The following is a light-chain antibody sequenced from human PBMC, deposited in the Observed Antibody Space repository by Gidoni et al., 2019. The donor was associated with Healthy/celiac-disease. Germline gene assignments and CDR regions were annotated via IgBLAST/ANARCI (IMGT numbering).Light chain of an antibody. CDR1: SSDVGGDNY. CDR3: CSYAGSYGYV. CDR2: DVS. V-gene: IGLV2-11*01. J-gene: IGLJ1*01. Sequence: HSVTISCTGTSSDVGGDNYVSWYQQHPGKAPKLMIYDVSKRPSGVPDRFSGSKSGNTASLTISGLQAEDEADYYCCSYAGSYGYVFGTGTKVTVL.